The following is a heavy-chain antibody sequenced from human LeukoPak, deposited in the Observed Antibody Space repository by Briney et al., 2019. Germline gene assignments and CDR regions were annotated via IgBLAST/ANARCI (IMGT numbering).Heavy chain of an antibody. CDR1: GYTFTSYG. J-gene: IGHJ4*02. CDR2: ISAYNGDT. CDR3: ARDPGYSGSYYYFDY. D-gene: IGHD1-26*01. V-gene: IGHV1-18*01. Sequence: ASVRVSCKASGYTFTSYGIGWVRQAPGQGLEWMGWISAYNGDTNYAQKLQGRVTMTTDTSTSTAYMELRSLRSDDTAVYYCARDPGYSGSYYYFDYWGQGTLVTVSS.